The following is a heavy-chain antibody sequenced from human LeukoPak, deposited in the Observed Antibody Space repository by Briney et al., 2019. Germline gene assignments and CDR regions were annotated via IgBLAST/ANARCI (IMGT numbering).Heavy chain of an antibody. CDR3: ARASGPFDY. J-gene: IGHJ4*02. CDR1: GFTFSIYG. CDR2: IWNDGSNK. Sequence: GGSLRLSCAASGFTFSIYGMHWVRQAPGKGLEWVAVIWNDGSNKYYADSVKGRFTISRDNSKNTLYLQMNSLRAEDTAVYSCARASGPFDYWGRGTLVTVSS. D-gene: IGHD3-10*01. V-gene: IGHV3-33*01.